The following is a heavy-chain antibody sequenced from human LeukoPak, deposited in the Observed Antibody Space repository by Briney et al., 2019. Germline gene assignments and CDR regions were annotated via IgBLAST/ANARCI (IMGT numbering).Heavy chain of an antibody. D-gene: IGHD3-3*01. CDR3: ARVPFFYDFWSGYIDY. Sequence: SVRVSCKASGGTFSSYAISWVRQAAGQGLEWMGGIISIFGTANYAQKFQGRVTITADESTSTAYMELSSLRSEDTAVYYCARVPFFYDFWSGYIDYWGQGTLVTVSS. J-gene: IGHJ4*02. CDR1: GGTFSSYA. CDR2: IISIFGTA. V-gene: IGHV1-69*13.